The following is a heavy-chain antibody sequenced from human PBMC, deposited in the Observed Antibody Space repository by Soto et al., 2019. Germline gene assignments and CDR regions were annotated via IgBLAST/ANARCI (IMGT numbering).Heavy chain of an antibody. V-gene: IGHV3-30*18. J-gene: IGHJ6*02. CDR1: GFTFSRFG. D-gene: IGHD6-6*01. CDR3: AKDDGRSSIPDCRLDV. Sequence: SLRLSCAASGFTFSRFGMHWVRQAPGKGLEWVAVISYDGNNKYYPESMKGRFTISRDNSKNTLYLQMNSLRVEDTAVYYCAKDDGRSSIPDCRLDVWGQGTTVTVPS. CDR2: ISYDGNNK.